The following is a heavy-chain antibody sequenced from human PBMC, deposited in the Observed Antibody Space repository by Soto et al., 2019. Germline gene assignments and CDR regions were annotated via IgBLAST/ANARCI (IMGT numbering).Heavy chain of an antibody. CDR1: GFSFGDYG. J-gene: IGHJ4*02. Sequence: GGSLRLSCAASGFSFGDYGMSWVRQAPGKGLEWVAHMKKDGSEKYYVDSVKGRFSVSRDNSKNSLYLQMDSLRAEDTAVYYCAKLGSGYYTGLYFDYWGQGTLVTVSS. V-gene: IGHV3-7*03. CDR2: MKKDGSEK. D-gene: IGHD3-3*01. CDR3: AKLGSGYYTGLYFDY.